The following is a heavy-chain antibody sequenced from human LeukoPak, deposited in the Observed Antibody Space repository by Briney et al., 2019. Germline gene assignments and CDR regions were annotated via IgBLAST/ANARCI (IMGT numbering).Heavy chain of an antibody. Sequence: PGGSLRLSCEVSRFSFSSYAMTWFRQAPGKGLEWVSAISGRGDRTSYADSVKGRVTISRDNSKNTLYLQMNSLRVEDTAIYYPLITAMNYWGQGTLVIGPS. D-gene: IGHD1-14*01. J-gene: IGHJ4*02. CDR3: LITAMNY. CDR2: ISGRGDRT. CDR1: RFSFSSYA. V-gene: IGHV3-23*01.